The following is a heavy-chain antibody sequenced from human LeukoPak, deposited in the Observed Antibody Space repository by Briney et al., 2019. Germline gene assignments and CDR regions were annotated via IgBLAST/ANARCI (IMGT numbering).Heavy chain of an antibody. Sequence: SETLSLTCTVSGGSISRYYWSWIRQPPGKGLEWIGYIYYSGSTNYNPSLKSRVTISVDTSKNQFSLKLSSVTAADTAVYYCARYGDSAYGVDRQFDYWGQGTLATVSS. CDR3: ARYGDSAYGVDRQFDY. J-gene: IGHJ4*02. V-gene: IGHV4-59*08. CDR2: IYYSGST. CDR1: GGSISRYY. D-gene: IGHD5-12*01.